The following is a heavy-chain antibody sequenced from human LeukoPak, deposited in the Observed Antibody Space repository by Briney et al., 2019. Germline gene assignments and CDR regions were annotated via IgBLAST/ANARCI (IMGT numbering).Heavy chain of an antibody. CDR3: AKDQVATLGY. CDR1: GFTFSSYE. D-gene: IGHD5-12*01. CDR2: IRYDGSNK. Sequence: GGSLRLSCAASGFTFSSYEMNWVRQAPGKGLEWVAFIRYDGSNKYYADSVKGRFTISRDNSKNTLYLQMNSLRAEDTAVYYCAKDQVATLGYWGQGTLVTVSS. J-gene: IGHJ4*02. V-gene: IGHV3-30*02.